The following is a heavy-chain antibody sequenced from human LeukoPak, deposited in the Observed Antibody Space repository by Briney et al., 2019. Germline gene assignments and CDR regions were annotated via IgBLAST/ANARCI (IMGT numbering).Heavy chain of an antibody. CDR3: ARDRWDIVVVLNWFDP. D-gene: IGHD2-2*01. J-gene: IGHJ5*02. V-gene: IGHV1-69*13. CDR2: IIPIFGKA. Sequence: SVKVSCKASGGTFSSYAISWVRQAPGQGIEWMGGIIPIFGKANYAQKFQGRVTITADESTSTAYMELSSLRSEDTAVYYCARDRWDIVVVLNWFDPWGQGTLVTVSS. CDR1: GGTFSSYA.